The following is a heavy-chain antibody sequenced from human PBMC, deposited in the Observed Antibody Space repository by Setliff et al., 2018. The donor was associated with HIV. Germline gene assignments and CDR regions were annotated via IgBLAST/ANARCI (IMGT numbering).Heavy chain of an antibody. D-gene: IGHD6-19*01. Sequence: ASVKVSCKASGGTFSSYAISWVRQAPGQGLEWMGGIIPILGIANYAQKFQGRVTSTTDESTSTAYMELSSLRSEDTAVYYCARDGYSSGWYIYSFDPWGQGTLVTVSS. CDR1: GGTFSSYA. CDR2: IIPILGIA. CDR3: ARDGYSSGWYIYSFDP. V-gene: IGHV1-69*10. J-gene: IGHJ5*02.